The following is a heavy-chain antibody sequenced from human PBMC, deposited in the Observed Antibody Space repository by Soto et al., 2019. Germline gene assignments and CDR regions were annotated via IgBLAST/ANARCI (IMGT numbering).Heavy chain of an antibody. D-gene: IGHD5-12*01. CDR1: GFTFSSYS. CDR2: ISSSSSYI. Sequence: EVQLVESGGGLVKPGGSLRLSCAASGFTFSSYSMNWVRQAPGKGLEWVSSISSSSSYIYYADSVKGRFTISRDNAKNSLYLQMNSLRAEDTAVYYCAIDRGYDPYYFDYWGQGTLVTVSS. J-gene: IGHJ4*02. CDR3: AIDRGYDPYYFDY. V-gene: IGHV3-21*01.